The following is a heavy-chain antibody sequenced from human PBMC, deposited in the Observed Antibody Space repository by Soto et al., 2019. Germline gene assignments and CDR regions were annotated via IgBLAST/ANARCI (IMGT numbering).Heavy chain of an antibody. CDR2: SNHSGST. CDR1: GGSLSGYY. Sequence: PSETLSLTCAVYGGSLSGYYWSWIRQRPGKGLEWIGESNHSGSTNYNPSLKSRVTISVDTSKNEFSLKLSSVPAADKAVYYCARSGRQQLVRRTGFDPWGRGTLVTVSS. CDR3: ARSGRQQLVRRTGFDP. D-gene: IGHD6-13*01. V-gene: IGHV4-34*01. J-gene: IGHJ5*02.